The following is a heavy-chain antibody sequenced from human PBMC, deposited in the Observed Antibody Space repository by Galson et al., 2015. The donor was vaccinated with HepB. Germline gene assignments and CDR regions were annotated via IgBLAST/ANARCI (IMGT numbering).Heavy chain of an antibody. CDR1: GFTFSSYA. D-gene: IGHD3-3*01. V-gene: IGHV3-30-3*01. Sequence: SLRLSCAASGFTFSSYAMHWVRQAPGKGLEWAAVISYDGSNKYYADSVKGRFTISRDNSKNTLYLQMNSLRAEDTAVYYCARDAVLRFLEWLFADDAFDIWGQGTMVTVSS. CDR3: ARDAVLRFLEWLFADDAFDI. CDR2: ISYDGSNK. J-gene: IGHJ3*02.